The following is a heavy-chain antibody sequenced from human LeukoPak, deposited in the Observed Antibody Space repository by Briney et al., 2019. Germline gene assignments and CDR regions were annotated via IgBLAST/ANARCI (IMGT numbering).Heavy chain of an antibody. V-gene: IGHV3-43D*03. J-gene: IGHJ3*02. CDR2: ISWAGNSS. CDR3: VKNPTDYNDSYSFHI. D-gene: IGHD2-21*02. Sequence: GGSLRLSCVASGFAFETFAMHWVRQAPGKGLEWVSLISWAGNSSYYADSAKGRFTVSRDNSRNSLYLQMHSLRIEDAALYYCVKNPTDYNDSYSFHIWGQGTMVTVSS. CDR1: GFAFETFA.